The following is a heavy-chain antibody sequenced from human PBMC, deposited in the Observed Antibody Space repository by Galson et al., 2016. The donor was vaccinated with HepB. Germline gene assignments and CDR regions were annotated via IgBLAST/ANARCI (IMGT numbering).Heavy chain of an antibody. Sequence: PALVKPTQTLTLTCTLSGVSVSSGRVSVIWIRQTAGKAPEWLALIDRDDEIFYTGPLKTRVTISKDSSNNLVVLEVANVDPEDTDTYFCALIEGYGALSPHFDSWG. CDR1: GVSVSSGRVS. V-gene: IGHV2-70*13. D-gene: IGHD6-13*01. CDR3: ALIEGYGALSPHFDS. J-gene: IGHJ4*01. CDR2: IDRDDEI.